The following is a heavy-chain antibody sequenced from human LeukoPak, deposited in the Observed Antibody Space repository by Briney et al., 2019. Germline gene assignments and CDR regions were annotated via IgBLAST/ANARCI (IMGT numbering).Heavy chain of an antibody. Sequence: GGSLRLSCAASGFTFSSYAMSWVRQAPGKGLEWVSAISGSGGSTYYADSVKGRFTISRDNSKNTLYLQMNSLRAEDAAVYYCAKAGYQLLYPFDYWGQGTLVTVSS. D-gene: IGHD2-2*02. CDR2: ISGSGGST. V-gene: IGHV3-23*01. J-gene: IGHJ4*02. CDR3: AKAGYQLLYPFDY. CDR1: GFTFSSYA.